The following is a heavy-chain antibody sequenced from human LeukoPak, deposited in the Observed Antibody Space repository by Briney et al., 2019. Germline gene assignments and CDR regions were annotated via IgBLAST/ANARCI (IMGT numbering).Heavy chain of an antibody. CDR1: GGSISSYY. D-gene: IGHD2-2*01. CDR3: ARELCSTTTCYFDN. CDR2: IYYTGST. V-gene: IGHV4-59*01. J-gene: IGHJ4*02. Sequence: SETLSLTCSVSGGSISSYYWSWIRQPPGKGLEWIGYIYYTGSTNYNPSLKSRVTISVDTSKKHFSLKLNSVTAADTAVYYCARELCSTTTCYFDNWGRGTLVTVSS.